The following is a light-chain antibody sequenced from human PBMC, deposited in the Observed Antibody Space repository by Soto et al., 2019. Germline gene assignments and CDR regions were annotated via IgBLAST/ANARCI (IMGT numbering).Light chain of an antibody. V-gene: IGKV1-39*01. Sequence: DIQMTQSPSSMSASVGDRVTIXXRASQSVSSSLTWYQQKPGKAPKXLIYAASSLQTGVPSRLSGSGSGTDFTLTISGLEAEDFATYYCHQSYSTPQTFGQGTKVDIK. CDR2: AAS. CDR3: HQSYSTPQT. CDR1: QSVSSS. J-gene: IGKJ1*01.